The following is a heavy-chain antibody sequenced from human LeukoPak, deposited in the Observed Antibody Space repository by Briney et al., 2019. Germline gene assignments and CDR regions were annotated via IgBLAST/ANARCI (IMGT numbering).Heavy chain of an antibody. CDR1: GGSISRYY. J-gene: IGHJ6*03. CDR2: LYYSGST. V-gene: IGHV4-59*01. CDR3: ARVVYSSSSGNNYYYMDV. Sequence: SETLSLTCTVSGGSISRYYWSWIRQPPGKGLEWIGYLYYSGSTNYNPSLQSRVTISLDTSKKQLSLKLTSVTAADTAVYYCARVVYSSSSGNNYYYMDVWGKGTTVTVSS. D-gene: IGHD6-6*01.